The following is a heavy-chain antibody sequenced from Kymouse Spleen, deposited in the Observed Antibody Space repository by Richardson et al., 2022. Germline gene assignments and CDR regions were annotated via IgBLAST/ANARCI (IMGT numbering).Heavy chain of an antibody. J-gene: IGHJ4*02. CDR2: INTNTGNP. V-gene: IGHV7-4-1*01. CDR1: GYTFTSYA. D-gene: IGHD3-9*01. CDR3: ARGSLGLRYFDWSISGY. Sequence: QVQLVQSGSELKKPGASVKVSCKASGYTFTSYAMNWVRQAPGQGLEWMGWINTNTGNPTYAQGFTGRFVFSLDTSVSTAYLQICSLKAEDTAVYYCARGSLGLRYFDWSISGYWGQGTLVTVSS.